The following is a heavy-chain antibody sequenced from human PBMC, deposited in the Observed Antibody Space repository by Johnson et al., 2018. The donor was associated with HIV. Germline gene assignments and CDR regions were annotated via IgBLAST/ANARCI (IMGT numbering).Heavy chain of an antibody. V-gene: IGHV3-30*04. CDR1: GFSFTKYA. J-gene: IGHJ3*02. CDR2: ISYDGSNK. Sequence: QVQLVESGGGVVQPGRSLRLSCAASGFSFTKYAMHWVRQAPGKGLEWVAVISYDGSNKYYADSVKGRFTISRDNAKNSLYLQMNSLRAEDTALYYCAKDTGAAGTRGYACDSWGQGTMVTVSS. CDR3: AKDTGAAGTRGYACDS. D-gene: IGHD6-13*01.